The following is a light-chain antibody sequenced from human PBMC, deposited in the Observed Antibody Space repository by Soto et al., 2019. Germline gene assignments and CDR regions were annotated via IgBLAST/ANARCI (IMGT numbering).Light chain of an antibody. V-gene: IGKV1-27*01. J-gene: IGKJ1*01. CDR2: AAS. CDR1: QGISNY. Sequence: DIQMTQSRSSLSASVGDRVTITCLASQGISNYLAWYQQKPGKVPKLLIYAASTLQSGVPSRFSGIGSGTDFTLTISSLQPEDVATYYCQKYNSAPRTFGQGTKVDIK. CDR3: QKYNSAPRT.